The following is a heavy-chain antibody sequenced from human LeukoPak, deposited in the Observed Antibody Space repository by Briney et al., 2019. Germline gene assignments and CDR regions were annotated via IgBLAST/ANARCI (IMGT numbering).Heavy chain of an antibody. Sequence: GGSLRLSCAASGFTVSSNYMSWVRQAPGKGLEWVSVIYSGGSTYYADSVKGRFTISRDNAKNSLYLQMNSLRAEDTAVYYCARYCSSTSCYGGGYYYYMDVWGKGTTVTVSS. V-gene: IGHV3-53*01. CDR2: IYSGGST. D-gene: IGHD2-2*01. CDR3: ARYCSSTSCYGGGYYYYMDV. J-gene: IGHJ6*03. CDR1: GFTVSSNY.